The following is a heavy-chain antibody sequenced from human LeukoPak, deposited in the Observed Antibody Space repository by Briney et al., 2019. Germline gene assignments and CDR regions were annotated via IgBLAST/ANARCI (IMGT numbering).Heavy chain of an antibody. Sequence: GGSLRLSCAASGFTFSSYDMHWVRQATGKGLEWVSAIGTAGDTYYPGSVKGRFTISRENAKNSLCLQMNSLRAGDTAVYYCARGSPAYYYYYGVDVWGQGTTVTVSS. CDR3: ARGSPAYYYYYGVDV. J-gene: IGHJ6*02. CDR2: IGTAGDT. V-gene: IGHV3-13*01. CDR1: GFTFSSYD.